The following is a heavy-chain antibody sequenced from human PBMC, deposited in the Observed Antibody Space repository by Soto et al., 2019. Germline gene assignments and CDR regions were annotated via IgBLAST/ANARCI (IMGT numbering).Heavy chain of an antibody. CDR1: GFSLSTNGVG. J-gene: IGHJ4*02. Sequence: QITLKESGPTLVKPTQTLTLTCTFSGFSLSTNGVGVGWIRQPPGKALEWLALIYWDDDKRYSPSLKSRLTIPKDTSKNQGVLTMTNMDPVDTASYYCAHRRGFRGITFDYWGQGMLVTVSS. CDR3: AHRRGFRGITFDY. D-gene: IGHD3-10*01. CDR2: IYWDDDK. V-gene: IGHV2-5*02.